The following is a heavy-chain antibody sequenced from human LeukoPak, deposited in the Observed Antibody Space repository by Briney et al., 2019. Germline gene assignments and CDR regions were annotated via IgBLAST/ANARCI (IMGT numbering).Heavy chain of an antibody. Sequence: SETLSLTCTVSGGSISGYYWGWIRQPPGKGLEWIGNIYSSGSTNYNPSLKSRVTISVDTSKNQFSLKLSSVTAADTAVYYCARGGWYPESFQHWGQGALVTVSS. D-gene: IGHD6-19*01. J-gene: IGHJ1*01. CDR3: ARGGWYPESFQH. V-gene: IGHV4-59*01. CDR2: IYSSGST. CDR1: GGSISGYY.